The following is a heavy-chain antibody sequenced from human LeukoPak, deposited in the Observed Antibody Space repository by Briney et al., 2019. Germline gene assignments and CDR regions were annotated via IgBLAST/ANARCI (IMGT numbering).Heavy chain of an antibody. CDR3: ARSYYDSSGYYFGDAFNI. Sequence: GGSLRLSCAASGFTFSSYWMTWVRQAPGKGLEWVSQIKQDGSEKYYVDSVRGRFTISRDNAKNRLYLQMNSLRAEDTAMYYCARSYYDSSGYYFGDAFNIWGHGTMVTVSS. J-gene: IGHJ3*02. CDR2: IKQDGSEK. CDR1: GFTFSSYW. V-gene: IGHV3-7*04. D-gene: IGHD3-22*01.